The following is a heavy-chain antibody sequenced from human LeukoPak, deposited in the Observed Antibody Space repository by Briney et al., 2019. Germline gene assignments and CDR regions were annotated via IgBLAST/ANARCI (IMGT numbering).Heavy chain of an antibody. Sequence: PGESLRLSCAASGFTFSSSAMSWVRQAPGKGLEWVSAISGSGGTTYYADSVKGRFTISRDNSKNTLYLQMNSLRAEDTAVYYCTKAPLLRVSYPCFHPWPQGTLLTVSS. V-gene: IGHV3-23*01. J-gene: IGHJ5*02. D-gene: IGHD3-9*01. CDR1: GFTFSSSA. CDR2: ISGSGGTT. CDR3: TKAPLLRVSYPCFHP.